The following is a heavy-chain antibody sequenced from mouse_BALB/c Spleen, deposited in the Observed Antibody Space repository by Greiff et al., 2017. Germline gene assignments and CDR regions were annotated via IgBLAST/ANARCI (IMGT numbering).Heavy chain of an antibody. CDR1: GFTFSSYG. Sequence: DVHLVESGGDLVKPGGSLKLSCAASGFTFSSYGMSWVRQTPDKRLEWVATISSGGSYTYYPDSVKGRFTISRDNAKNTLYLQMSSLKSEDTAMYCCAYYYGSSYGAMDYWGQGTSVTVSS. V-gene: IGHV5-6*01. CDR3: AYYYGSSYGAMDY. J-gene: IGHJ4*01. CDR2: ISSGGSYT. D-gene: IGHD1-1*01.